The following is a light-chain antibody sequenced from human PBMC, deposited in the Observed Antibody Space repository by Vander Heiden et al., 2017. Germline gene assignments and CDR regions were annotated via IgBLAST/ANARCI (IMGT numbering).Light chain of an antibody. V-gene: IGKV1-13*02. CDR2: AAS. Sequence: ALQLPQSSSSLSASVGDRVTITCRASQGVNSTLAWYQQKPGKAARLLIYAASRLAAAVPSRFSGSGSGADYTPTISSLQAEDFATYYCQHFSSYPLTFGGGTKVEI. CDR1: QGVNST. J-gene: IGKJ4*01. CDR3: QHFSSYPLT.